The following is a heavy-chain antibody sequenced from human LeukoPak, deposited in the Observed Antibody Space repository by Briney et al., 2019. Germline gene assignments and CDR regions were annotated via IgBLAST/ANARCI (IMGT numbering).Heavy chain of an antibody. CDR3: AKPARTDYTDY. CDR2: ISSSGSTI. Sequence: GGSLRLSCAASGFTFSDYYMSWIRQAPGKGLEWGSYISSSGSTIYYADSVKGRFTISRDNSKNTLYLQMNSLRAEDTAVYYCAKPARTDYTDYWGQGTLVTVSS. J-gene: IGHJ4*02. D-gene: IGHD1-14*01. V-gene: IGHV3-11*01. CDR1: GFTFSDYY.